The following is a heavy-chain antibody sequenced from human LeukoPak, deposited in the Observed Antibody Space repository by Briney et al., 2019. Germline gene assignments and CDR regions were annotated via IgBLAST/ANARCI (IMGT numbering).Heavy chain of an antibody. J-gene: IGHJ4*02. V-gene: IGHV3-74*01. Sequence: GGSLRLSCVASEFTFSSYWMHWVRQAPGKGLVWVSRINSDGSSTSYADSVKGRFTISRDNAKNTFYLQMNSLRAEDTAVYYCARGMVYSSGWFPFDHWGQGSLVTVSS. D-gene: IGHD6-19*01. CDR3: ARGMVYSSGWFPFDH. CDR2: INSDGSST. CDR1: EFTFSSYW.